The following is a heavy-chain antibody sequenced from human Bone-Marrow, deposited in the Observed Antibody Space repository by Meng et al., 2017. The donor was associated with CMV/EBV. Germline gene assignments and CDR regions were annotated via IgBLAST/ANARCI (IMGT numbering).Heavy chain of an antibody. CDR2: ISYDGSNK. CDR3: AREAPTVTTDRGGWFDP. Sequence: GESLKISCAASGFTFSSYAMHWVRQAPGKGLEWVAVISYDGSNKYYADSVKGRFTSSRDNSKNTLYLQMNSLRAEDTAVYYCAREAPTVTTDRGGWFDPWGQGTLVTVS. J-gene: IGHJ5*02. V-gene: IGHV3-30-3*01. CDR1: GFTFSSYA. D-gene: IGHD4-11*01.